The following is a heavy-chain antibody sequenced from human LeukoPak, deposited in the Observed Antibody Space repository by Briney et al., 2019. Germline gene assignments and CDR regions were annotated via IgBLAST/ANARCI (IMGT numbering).Heavy chain of an antibody. J-gene: IGHJ4*02. D-gene: IGHD6-19*01. Sequence: GGSLRLSCAASGFTFSSYAIYWVRQAPGKGLEWVSGISGSGGDTYFADSVKGRFTISRDNSKNTVFLQMDSLRDEDTAVYYCAKTTAGYSSGRYPGWPVDCWGQGTLVTVSS. CDR1: GFTFSSYA. CDR3: AKTTAGYSSGRYPGWPVDC. CDR2: ISGSGGDT. V-gene: IGHV3-23*01.